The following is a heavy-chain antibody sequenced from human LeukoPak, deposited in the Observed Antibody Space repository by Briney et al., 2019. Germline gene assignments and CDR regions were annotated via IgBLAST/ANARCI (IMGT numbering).Heavy chain of an antibody. CDR1: GFTFSDTW. CDR2: IRSDGSDT. D-gene: IGHD2/OR15-2a*01. V-gene: IGHV3-74*01. CDR3: ARDWFHAIDY. Sequence: GGSLRLSCAASGFTFSDTWVRWVRQAPGEGLVWVSRIRSDGSDTRYAESVKGRFTISRDNAKNTLYLQMNSLRAEDTAVYYCARDWFHAIDYWGQGTLVTVPS. J-gene: IGHJ4*02.